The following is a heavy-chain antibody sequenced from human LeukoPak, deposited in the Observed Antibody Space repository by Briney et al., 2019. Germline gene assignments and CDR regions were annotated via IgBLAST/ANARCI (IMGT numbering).Heavy chain of an antibody. Sequence: ASVKVSCKASGGTFSSYAISWVRQAPGQGLEWMGGIIPIFGTANYAQKFQGRVTITADESTSTAYMELSSLRSEDTAVYYCARVSPYQLLERTPRYYYGMDVWGQGTTVTVSS. CDR2: IIPIFGTA. CDR1: GGTFSSYA. CDR3: ARVSPYQLLERTPRYYYGMDV. V-gene: IGHV1-69*13. J-gene: IGHJ6*02. D-gene: IGHD2-2*01.